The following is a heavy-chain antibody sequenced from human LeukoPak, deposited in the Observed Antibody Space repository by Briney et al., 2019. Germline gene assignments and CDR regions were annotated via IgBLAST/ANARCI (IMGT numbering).Heavy chain of an antibody. CDR3: AREYTSGSYYIDY. J-gene: IGHJ4*02. CDR2: ISSSSPTM. Sequence: GGSLRLSCAASEFTFSDYYTSWIRQAPGKGLEWVSYISSSSPTMYYADSVKGRFSLSRDNAKNSLYLQMNSLRAEDTAMYYCAREYTSGSYYIDYWGQGTLVTVSS. D-gene: IGHD3-10*01. V-gene: IGHV3-11*01. CDR1: EFTFSDYY.